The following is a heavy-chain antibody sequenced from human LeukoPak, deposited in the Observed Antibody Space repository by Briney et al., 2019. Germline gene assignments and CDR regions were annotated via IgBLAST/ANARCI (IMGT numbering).Heavy chain of an antibody. J-gene: IGHJ5*02. CDR1: GGTFSSYA. D-gene: IGHD4-17*01. CDR2: IIPIFGTA. Sequence: SVKASCKASGGTFSSYAISWVRQAPGQGLEWMGRIIPIFGTANYAQKFQGRVTITTDESTSTAYMELSSLRSEDTAVYYCARVLTTYGTGFDPWGQGTLVTVSS. CDR3: ARVLTTYGTGFDP. V-gene: IGHV1-69*05.